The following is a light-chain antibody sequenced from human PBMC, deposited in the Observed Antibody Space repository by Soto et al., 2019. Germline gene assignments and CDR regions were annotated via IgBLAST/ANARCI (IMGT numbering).Light chain of an antibody. Sequence: MTQSPATLSVSPGERATLSCRASQSISSWLAWYQQKPGKAPKLLIYKASSLESGVPSRFSGSGSGTEFTLTISSLQPDDFATYYCQQYNSYSTFGQGTKVDIK. V-gene: IGKV1-5*03. CDR2: KAS. J-gene: IGKJ1*01. CDR1: QSISSW. CDR3: QQYNSYST.